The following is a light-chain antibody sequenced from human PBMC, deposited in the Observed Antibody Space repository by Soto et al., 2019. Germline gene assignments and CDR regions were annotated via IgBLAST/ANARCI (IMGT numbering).Light chain of an antibody. CDR1: QSVGSD. CDR2: GAS. Sequence: EVVMTQSPATLSVSPGERATLSCRASQSVGSDVAWYQQKPGQAPRLLIYGASTRATDIPARFSGSGSGTEFTLTISSLQSADFAIYYCQQYNYWPPLTFGGGTKVEIK. CDR3: QQYNYWPPLT. J-gene: IGKJ4*01. V-gene: IGKV3-15*01.